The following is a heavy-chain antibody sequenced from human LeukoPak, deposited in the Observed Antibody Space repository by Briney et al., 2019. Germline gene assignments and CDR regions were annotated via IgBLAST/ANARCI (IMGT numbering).Heavy chain of an antibody. CDR3: ARDATEDGLYYFDY. CDR2: IYYSGST. CDR1: GGSISSGGYS. Sequence: PSQTLSLTCTVSGGSISSGGYSWSWIRQHPGKGLEWIGYIYYSGSTYYNPSLKSRVTISVDTSKNQFSLKLSSVTAADTAVYYCARDATEDGLYYFDYWGQGTLVTVSS. V-gene: IGHV4-31*03. J-gene: IGHJ4*02.